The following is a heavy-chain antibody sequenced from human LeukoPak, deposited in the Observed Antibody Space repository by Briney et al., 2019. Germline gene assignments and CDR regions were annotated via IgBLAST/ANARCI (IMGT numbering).Heavy chain of an antibody. V-gene: IGHV1-46*01. D-gene: IGHD6-13*01. CDR2: INPSGGST. CDR3: AKDPLSIAAAVGPVWFDP. Sequence: ASVKVSCKASGYTFTSYYMHWVRQAPGQGLEWMGIINPSGGSTSYAQKFQGRVTMTRDMSTSTVYMGLSSLRSEDTAVYYCAKDPLSIAAAVGPVWFDPWGQGTLVTVSS. CDR1: GYTFTSYY. J-gene: IGHJ5*02.